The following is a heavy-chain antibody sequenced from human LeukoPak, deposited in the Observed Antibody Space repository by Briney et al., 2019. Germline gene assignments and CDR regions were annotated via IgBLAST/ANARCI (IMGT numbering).Heavy chain of an antibody. Sequence: PGGSLRFSCAVSGFTSEFTFDTRYMHWVRQAPGKGLEWVSLSKIDGTSTNYADSVKGRFTVSRDNARNTLYLQMDSLRVEDTAIYYCHPLAYTNRWGQGTLVTVSS. J-gene: IGHJ1*01. CDR2: SKIDGTST. CDR1: GFTSEFTFDTRY. V-gene: IGHV3-74*01. D-gene: IGHD2-2*02. CDR3: HPLAYTNR.